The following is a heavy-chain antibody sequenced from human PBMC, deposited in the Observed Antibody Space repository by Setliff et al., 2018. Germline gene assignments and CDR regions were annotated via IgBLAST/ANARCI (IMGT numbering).Heavy chain of an antibody. V-gene: IGHV3-23*01. CDR3: AKRGDSSSWLEY. Sequence: GGSLRLSCAASGFTFSSFAMSWVRQAPGKGLEWVASISGSGNKTFHADSVKGRFTISRDDSKKTLYLQMNSLRAEDTAVYYCAKRGDSSSWLEYWGQGTLVTVSS. D-gene: IGHD6-13*01. CDR1: GFTFSSFA. CDR2: ISGSGNKT. J-gene: IGHJ4*02.